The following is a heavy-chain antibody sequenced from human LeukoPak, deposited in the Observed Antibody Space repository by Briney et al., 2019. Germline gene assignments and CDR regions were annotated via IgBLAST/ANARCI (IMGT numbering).Heavy chain of an antibody. V-gene: IGHV4-59*01. CDR1: GGSISSYY. D-gene: IGHD6-13*01. J-gene: IGHJ6*03. CDR3: ARGEGSSWYRDYYYYYMDV. CDR2: IYYSGST. Sequence: SETLSLICTVSGGSISSYYWSWIRQPPGKGLEWIGYIYYSGSTNYNPSLKSRVTISVDTSKNQFSLKLSSVTAADTAVYYCARGEGSSWYRDYYYYYMDVWGKGTTVTISS.